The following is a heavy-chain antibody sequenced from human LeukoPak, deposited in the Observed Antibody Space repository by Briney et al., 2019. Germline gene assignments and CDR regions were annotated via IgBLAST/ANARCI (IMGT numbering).Heavy chain of an antibody. CDR1: RYTFTNYA. J-gene: IGHJ4*02. CDR3: ASMGSYSFDY. Sequence: ASVKVSCKTSRYTFTNYAINWVRQAPGQGLEFMGWINTGTGNPTYAQDFKGRFVFSSDTSVSTAYLQISILKPEDTAVYYCASMGSYSFDYWGQGTLVTVSS. V-gene: IGHV7-4-1*02. CDR2: INTGTGNP. D-gene: IGHD2-21*01.